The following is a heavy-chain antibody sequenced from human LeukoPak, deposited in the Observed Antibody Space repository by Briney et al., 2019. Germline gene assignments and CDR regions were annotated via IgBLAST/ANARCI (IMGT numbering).Heavy chain of an antibody. D-gene: IGHD5-18*01. CDR2: IYYNGSH. J-gene: IGHJ5*02. V-gene: IGHV4-59*01. Sequence: SETLSLTCTVSGGSISSYYLNWIRQPPGKGLEWIGYIYYNGSHNYNPYLNHRITTSLDTSKQQFSLKLHSVTDADQAVFSCSGGYSYGDNRFDPWGEGALVTVSP. CDR3: SGGYSYGDNRFDP. CDR1: GGSISSYY.